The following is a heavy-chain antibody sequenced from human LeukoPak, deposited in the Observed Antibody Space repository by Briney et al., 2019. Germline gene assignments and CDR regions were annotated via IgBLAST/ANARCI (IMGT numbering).Heavy chain of an antibody. CDR1: GGSISSYY. CDR2: IYYSGST. J-gene: IGHJ3*02. D-gene: IGHD3-22*01. V-gene: IGHV4-59*01. Sequence: MTSETLSLTCTVSGGSISSYYWSWIRQPPGKGLEWIGYIYYSGSTNYNPSLKSRVTISVDTSKNQFSLKLSSVTAADTAVYYCARVPRSADSSGRYAFDIWGQGTMVTVSS. CDR3: ARVPRSADSSGRYAFDI.